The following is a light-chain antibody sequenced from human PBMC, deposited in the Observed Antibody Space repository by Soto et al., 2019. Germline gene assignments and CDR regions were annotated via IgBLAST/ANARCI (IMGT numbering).Light chain of an antibody. CDR3: QQYGSSPQT. J-gene: IGKJ5*01. CDR1: QSVSSSY. CDR2: GAS. Sequence: EIVLTQSPGTLSLSPGERATLSCRASQSVSSSYLAWYQQKPGQAPRLLIYGASSRATGIPDRFSGSGSGTDFTLTISRLEPEDFALYYCQQYGSSPQTFGQGTPLQIK. V-gene: IGKV3-20*01.